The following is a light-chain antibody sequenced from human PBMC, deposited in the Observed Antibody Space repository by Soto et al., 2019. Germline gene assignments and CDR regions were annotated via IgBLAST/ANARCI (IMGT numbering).Light chain of an antibody. J-gene: IGKJ1*01. V-gene: IGKV1-5*03. Sequence: DIQMTQSPSTLSASVGDRVTITCRASRRVDRWLAWYQQRPGKAPKALIYKASNLESGVPSRFSGSGSGTEFTLTITSLQPGDIATYYCQQYTTLVTFGQGTMVEMK. CDR3: QQYTTLVT. CDR2: KAS. CDR1: RRVDRW.